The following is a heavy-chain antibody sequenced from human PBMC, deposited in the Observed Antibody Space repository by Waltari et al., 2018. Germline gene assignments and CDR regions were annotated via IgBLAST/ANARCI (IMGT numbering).Heavy chain of an antibody. Sequence: QVQLQESGPGLVKPSETLSLTCAVSGYSISSGYYWGWIRQPPGQGLEWIGSIYHSGSTYYNPSLKSRVTISVDTSKNQFSLKLSSVTAADTAVYYCARDGGYYYDSSGYYAGGWFDPWGQGTLVTVSS. D-gene: IGHD3-22*01. J-gene: IGHJ5*02. CDR2: IYHSGST. CDR3: ARDGGYYYDSSGYYAGGWFDP. CDR1: GYSISSGYY. V-gene: IGHV4-38-2*02.